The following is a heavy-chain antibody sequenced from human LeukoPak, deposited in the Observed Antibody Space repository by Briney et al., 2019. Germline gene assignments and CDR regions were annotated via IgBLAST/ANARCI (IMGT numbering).Heavy chain of an antibody. V-gene: IGHV3-9*01. CDR1: GFTFDDYA. J-gene: IGHJ4*02. Sequence: GRSLRLSCAASGFTFDDYAMHWVRQAPGKGLEWVSGISWNSGSIGYADSVKGRFTISRDNAKNSLYLQMNSLRAEDTALYYCAKGPTYLGSEFDYWSQGTLVTVSS. CDR2: ISWNSGSI. CDR3: AKGPTYLGSEFDY. D-gene: IGHD2-21*01.